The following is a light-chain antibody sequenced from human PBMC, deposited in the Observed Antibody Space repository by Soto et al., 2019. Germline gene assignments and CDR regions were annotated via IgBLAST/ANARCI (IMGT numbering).Light chain of an antibody. CDR3: QQYGSSPSYT. CDR2: GAS. Sequence: EIVLTQSPGTLSLSPGERATLSCRASQSVSSSYLAWYQQKPGQAPRLLIYGASSRATGIPDRFSGSGSGTYFTLTISRLEPEDFAVYYCQQYGSSPSYTFRHGTKLVIK. J-gene: IGKJ2*01. V-gene: IGKV3-20*01. CDR1: QSVSSSY.